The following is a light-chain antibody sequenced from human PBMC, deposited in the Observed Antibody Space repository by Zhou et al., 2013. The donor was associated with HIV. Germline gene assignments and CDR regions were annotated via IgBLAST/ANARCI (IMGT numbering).Light chain of an antibody. V-gene: IGKV3-15*01. CDR1: QSISSN. CDR2: GAS. CDR3: QQYNNWPLLT. Sequence: EIVMTQSPATLSVFPGERATLSCRASQSISSNLAWYQQKPGQAPRLLMFGASTRATGIPARFSGSGSGTEFTLTISSMQSEDFAVYYCQQYNNWPLLTFGGGTKGGDQT. J-gene: IGKJ4*01.